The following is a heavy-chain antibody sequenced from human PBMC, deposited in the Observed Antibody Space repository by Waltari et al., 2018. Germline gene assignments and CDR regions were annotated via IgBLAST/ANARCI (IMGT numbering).Heavy chain of an antibody. Sequence: QVQLQESGPGLVKPSETLSLTCAVSGYSISSGYYWGWIRQPPGKGLEWIGSIYHSGSTYYNPSLKSRVTRSVDTSKNQFSLKLSSGTAADTAVYYCARESGIAAAGGDYWGQGTLVTVSS. CDR1: GYSISSGYY. CDR3: ARESGIAAAGGDY. D-gene: IGHD6-13*01. CDR2: IYHSGST. V-gene: IGHV4-38-2*01. J-gene: IGHJ4*02.